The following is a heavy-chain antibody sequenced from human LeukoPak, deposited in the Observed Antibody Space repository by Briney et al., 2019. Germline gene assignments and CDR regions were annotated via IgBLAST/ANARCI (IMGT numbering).Heavy chain of an antibody. CDR3: ARDYDYVWGSLYYFDY. CDR1: GFTFSSYS. CDR2: ISSSSSYI. D-gene: IGHD3-16*01. Sequence: GGSLRLSCAASGFTFSSYSMNWVRQAPGKGLEWVSSISSSSSYIYYADSVKGRFTISRDNAKNSLYLQMNSLRAEDTAVYYCARDYDYVWGSLYYFDYWGQGTLVTVSS. J-gene: IGHJ4*02. V-gene: IGHV3-21*01.